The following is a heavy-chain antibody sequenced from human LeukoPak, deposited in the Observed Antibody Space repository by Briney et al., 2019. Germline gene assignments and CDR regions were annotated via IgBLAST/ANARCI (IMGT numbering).Heavy chain of an antibody. D-gene: IGHD3-10*01. V-gene: IGHV3-30*04. Sequence: GRSLRLSCAASGFTFSSYAMHWVRQAPGKGLEGVAVISYDGSNKYYADSVKGRFTISRDNSKNTLYLQMNSLRAEDTAVYYCAKDSAAPISITMVRGRWYFDYWGQGTLVTVSS. CDR2: ISYDGSNK. CDR3: AKDSAAPISITMVRGRWYFDY. J-gene: IGHJ4*02. CDR1: GFTFSSYA.